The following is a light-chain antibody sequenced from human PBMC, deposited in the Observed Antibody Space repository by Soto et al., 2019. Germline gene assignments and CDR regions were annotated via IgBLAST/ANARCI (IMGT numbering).Light chain of an antibody. J-gene: IGKJ1*01. V-gene: IGKV3-15*01. CDR2: GAS. CDR1: QSVSSN. CDR3: QQYNNWPPMA. Sequence: EXVMTQSXATLSVSPGERATLSCRASQSVSSNLAWYQQKPGQAPRLLIYGASTRATGIPARFSGSGSGTEFTLTISSLQSEDFAVYYCQQYNNWPPMAFGQGTKVEIK.